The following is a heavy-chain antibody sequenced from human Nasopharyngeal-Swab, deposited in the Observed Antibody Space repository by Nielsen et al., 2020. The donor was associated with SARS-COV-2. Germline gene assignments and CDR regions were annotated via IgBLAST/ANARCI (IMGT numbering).Heavy chain of an antibody. CDR1: GFTFSSYW. V-gene: IGHV3-74*01. D-gene: IGHD3-22*01. CDR3: AREAAYYYDSSGYYYFDY. J-gene: IGHJ4*02. Sequence: GESLKISCAASGFTFSSYWMHWVRQAPGKGLVWVSRINSDGSSTSYADSVKGRFTISRDNAKNTLYLQMNSLRAEDTAVYYCAREAAYYYDSSGYYYFDYWGQGTLVTVSS. CDR2: INSDGSST.